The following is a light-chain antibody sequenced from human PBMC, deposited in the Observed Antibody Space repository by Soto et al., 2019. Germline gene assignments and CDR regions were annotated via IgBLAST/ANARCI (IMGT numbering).Light chain of an antibody. CDR3: QQSYSTPPSMGLGSHYT. J-gene: IGKJ2*01. Sequence: DIQMTQSPSSLSASVGDRVTITCRASQSISSYLNWYQQKPGKAPKLLIYAASSLQSGVPSRFSGSGSGTDFTLTISSLQPEDFATYYCQQSYSTPPSMGLGSHYTFGQGTKLEIK. CDR2: AAS. V-gene: IGKV1-39*01. CDR1: QSISSY.